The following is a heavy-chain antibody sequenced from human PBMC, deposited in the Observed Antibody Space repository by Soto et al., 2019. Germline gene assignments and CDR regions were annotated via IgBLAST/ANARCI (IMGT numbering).Heavy chain of an antibody. V-gene: IGHV3-48*01. CDR3: ARGNALGY. Sequence: QPGGSLRLSCAASGFTFSSHAMRWVRQAPGKGLEWVSSISSSGSSIYYADSVKGRFTISRDNSKNSLYLQMNRLRAEDTAVYYCARGNALGYWGQGTLVTVS. D-gene: IGHD3-16*01. CDR1: GFTFSSHA. CDR2: ISSSGSSI. J-gene: IGHJ4*02.